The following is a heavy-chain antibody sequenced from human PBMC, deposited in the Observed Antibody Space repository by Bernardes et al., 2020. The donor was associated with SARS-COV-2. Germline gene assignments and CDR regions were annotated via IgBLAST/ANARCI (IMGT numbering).Heavy chain of an antibody. CDR1: GGSISSGGYY. J-gene: IGHJ6*02. CDR3: ARSRVKFGMDV. CDR2: IYYSGST. V-gene: IGHV4-31*03. Sequence: SEALSLTCTVSGGSISSGGYYWSWLLQHPGKGLEWIGYIYYSGSTYYNPSLKSRVTISVDTSKNQFSLKLSSVTAADTAVYYCARSRVKFGMDVWGQGTTVTVSS.